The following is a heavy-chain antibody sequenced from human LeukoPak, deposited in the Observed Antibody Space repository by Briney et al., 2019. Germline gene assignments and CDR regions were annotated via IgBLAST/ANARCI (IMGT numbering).Heavy chain of an antibody. CDR2: MYYSGST. J-gene: IGHJ4*02. Sequence: SETLSLTSSVSGGSITSGSYFWGWIRQPPGKGLEWIGSMYYSGSTYYSPSLQSRVTISVDTSNNQFSLKLSSVTAADTAVYYCARHLAVAGTLWGQGTLVTVSS. V-gene: IGHV4-39*01. CDR3: ARHLAVAGTL. D-gene: IGHD6-19*01. CDR1: GGSITSGSYF.